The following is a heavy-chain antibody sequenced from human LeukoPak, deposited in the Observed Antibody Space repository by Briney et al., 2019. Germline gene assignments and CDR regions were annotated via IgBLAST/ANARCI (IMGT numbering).Heavy chain of an antibody. CDR3: ARDTNTMRVTLDY. CDR2: IWYDGSNK. J-gene: IGHJ4*02. CDR1: GFTFSSYG. Sequence: GGSLRLSCAVCGFTFSSYGMHCVRQAPGKGLEWVAVIWYDGSNKYYADSVKGRFAISRDNSKNTLYLQMNSLRAEDTAVYYCARDTNTMRVTLDYWGQGTLVTVSS. V-gene: IGHV3-33*01. D-gene: IGHD3-22*01.